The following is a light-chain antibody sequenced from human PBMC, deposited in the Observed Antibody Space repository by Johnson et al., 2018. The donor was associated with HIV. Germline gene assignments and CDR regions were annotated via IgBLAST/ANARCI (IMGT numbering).Light chain of an antibody. Sequence: QSVLTQPPSVSAAPGQKVTISCSGSSSNIGNNYVSWYQQLPGTAPKLLIYENNKRPSGIPERFSGSSSGTIVKLTISGVQAEDETDYYWLSADSSGEVVGTGTKVTVL. V-gene: IGLV1-51*02. CDR2: ENN. CDR3: LSADSSGEV. J-gene: IGLJ1*01. CDR1: SSNIGNNY.